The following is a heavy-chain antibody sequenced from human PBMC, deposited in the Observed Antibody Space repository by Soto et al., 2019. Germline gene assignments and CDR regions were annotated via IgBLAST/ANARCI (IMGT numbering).Heavy chain of an antibody. D-gene: IGHD6-19*01. CDR2: ISDSGGST. V-gene: IGHV3-23*01. CDR1: GFTFSSCA. Sequence: GWSLRLSCAASGFTFSSCAMSWVRQAPGMGLQWVSAISDSGGSTYYADSVRGRFTISRDNSKNTLYLQLNSLGAEDTAVYYCAKDRPAAGSQWLVPIWGRGTLVTVSS. CDR3: AKDRPAAGSQWLVPI. J-gene: IGHJ4*02.